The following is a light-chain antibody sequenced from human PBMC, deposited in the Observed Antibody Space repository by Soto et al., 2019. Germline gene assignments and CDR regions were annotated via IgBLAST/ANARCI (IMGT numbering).Light chain of an antibody. CDR3: QQANIFPYT. CDR1: QGISSW. J-gene: IGKJ2*01. Sequence: DIPITHSPYSVYASVGDRATITCRTSQGISSWWAWYQQKPGTAPKLLIYSASSLQSGVPSRFSGSGSGTDFTLTISSLQPEDCATYYCQQANIFPYTFGQGTKLEI. V-gene: IGKV1-12*02. CDR2: SAS.